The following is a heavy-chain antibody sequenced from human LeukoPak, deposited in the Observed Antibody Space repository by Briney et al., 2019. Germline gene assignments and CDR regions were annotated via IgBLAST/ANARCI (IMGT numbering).Heavy chain of an antibody. CDR1: GFTFSSYS. J-gene: IGHJ6*03. CDR2: ISTSTTTI. Sequence: GGSLRLSCEASGFTFSSYSMNWVRQAPGKGLEWISYISTSTTTIYYANSVKGRFTISRDNAKNSLYLQMNSLRAEDTAVYYCAFWWLQFPYYYYMDVWGKGTTVTVSS. D-gene: IGHD5-24*01. V-gene: IGHV3-48*01. CDR3: AFWWLQFPYYYYMDV.